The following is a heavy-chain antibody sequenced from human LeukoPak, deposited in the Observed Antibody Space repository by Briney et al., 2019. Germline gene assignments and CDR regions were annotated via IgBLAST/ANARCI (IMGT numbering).Heavy chain of an antibody. V-gene: IGHV4-59*08. D-gene: IGHD3-9*01. CDR2: IYYSGST. Sequence: ASETLSLTCTVSGGSISSYYWSWIRQPPGKGLEWIGYIYYSGSTNYNPSLKSRVTISVDTSKNQFSLKLSSVTAADTAVYYCARHAAGVFSDLGQGTLVTVSS. J-gene: IGHJ4*02. CDR3: ARHAAGVFSD. CDR1: GGSISSYY.